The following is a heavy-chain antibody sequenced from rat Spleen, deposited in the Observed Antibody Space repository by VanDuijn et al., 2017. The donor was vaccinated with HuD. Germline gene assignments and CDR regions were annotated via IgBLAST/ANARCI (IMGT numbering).Heavy chain of an antibody. CDR1: GFTFSNYD. Sequence: EVQLVESGGGLVQPGRSLKLSCAASGFTFSNYDMAWVRQAPTKGLEWVAYISYDGGSTYYRDPVKGRFTISRDNAKSTLYLQMNSLRSEDTATYYCTRDREAASNWFAYWGQGTLVTVSS. CDR3: TRDREAASNWFAY. D-gene: IGHD1-2*01. CDR2: ISYDGGST. V-gene: IGHV5S23*01. J-gene: IGHJ3*01.